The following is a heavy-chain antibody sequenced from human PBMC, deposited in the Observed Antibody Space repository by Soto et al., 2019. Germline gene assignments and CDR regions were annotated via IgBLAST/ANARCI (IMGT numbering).Heavy chain of an antibody. CDR2: INPSGGST. D-gene: IGHD6-13*01. J-gene: IGHJ6*02. Sequence: ASVKVSCKASGCTFTSYYIHWVRQAPGQGLEWMGMINPSGGSTDYAQNFQGRVTMTRDPSTSTVYMELSSLRSDDTAVYYCAKDRGRATAGEYYYYGMDVWGQGNTVTVSS. CDR1: GCTFTSYY. V-gene: IGHV1-46*01. CDR3: AKDRGRATAGEYYYYGMDV.